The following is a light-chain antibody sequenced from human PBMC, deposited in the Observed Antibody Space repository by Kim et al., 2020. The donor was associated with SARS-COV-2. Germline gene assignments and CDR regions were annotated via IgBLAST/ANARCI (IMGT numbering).Light chain of an antibody. Sequence: STTISCTGTSRDVGVLNYVSWYHKHPGKTPTLMIYEVSHRPSGVSNRFSGSKSGNTASLTISGLQAEDGADYYCSSYTSSSTLVFGGGTRLTVL. CDR1: SRDVGVLNY. CDR2: EVS. J-gene: IGLJ2*01. V-gene: IGLV2-14*01. CDR3: SSYTSSSTLV.